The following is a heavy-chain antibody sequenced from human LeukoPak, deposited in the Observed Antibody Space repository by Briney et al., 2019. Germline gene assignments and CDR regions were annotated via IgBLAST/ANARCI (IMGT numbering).Heavy chain of an antibody. Sequence: GGSLRLSCAASGFTFSSYSMNWVRQAPGKGLEWVSSISSSSYIYYADSVKGRFTISRDNAKNSLYLQMNSLRAEDTAVYYCARGRYSSGSDAFDIWGQGTMVTVSS. CDR2: ISSSSYI. J-gene: IGHJ3*02. CDR3: ARGRYSSGSDAFDI. CDR1: GFTFSSYS. V-gene: IGHV3-21*01. D-gene: IGHD6-19*01.